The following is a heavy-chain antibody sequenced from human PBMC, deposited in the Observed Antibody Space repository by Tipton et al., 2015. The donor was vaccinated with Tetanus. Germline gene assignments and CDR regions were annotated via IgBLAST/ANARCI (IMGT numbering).Heavy chain of an antibody. Sequence: QLVQSGAEVKKPGASVKVSCKASGYTFRSYGLTWVRQTPGQGLEWMGWIDPNSGGTVYAQKFQGRVTMTRDTSISTAYMGLRSLRSDDTAVYYCARDRGDYIYYGMDVWGPGTTVTVS. J-gene: IGHJ6*02. CDR3: ARDRGDYIYYGMDV. V-gene: IGHV1-2*02. CDR1: GYTFRSYG. CDR2: IDPNSGGT. D-gene: IGHD3-22*01.